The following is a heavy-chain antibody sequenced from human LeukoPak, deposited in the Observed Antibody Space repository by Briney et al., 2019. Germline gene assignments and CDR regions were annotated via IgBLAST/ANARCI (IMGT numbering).Heavy chain of an antibody. J-gene: IGHJ3*02. CDR2: IKEDGSKI. D-gene: IGHD3-22*01. CDR1: GFTFSSYW. Sequence: GGSLRLSCAASGFTFSSYWMIWVRQAPGKGLEWVANIKEDGSKIYYVDSVKGRFTISRDNAKNSLYLQMNSLRAGDTAVYFCTRDRNYYDSSGYYDAFDIWGQGTMVTVSS. CDR3: TRDRNYYDSSGYYDAFDI. V-gene: IGHV3-7*01.